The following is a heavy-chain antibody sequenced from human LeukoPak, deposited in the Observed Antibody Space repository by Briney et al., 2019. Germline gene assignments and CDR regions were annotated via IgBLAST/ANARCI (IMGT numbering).Heavy chain of an antibody. J-gene: IGHJ4*02. V-gene: IGHV3-48*02. D-gene: IGHD3-16*02. CDR3: ARDQYDYVWGSYRDFDY. Sequence: GGSLRLSCAASGFTFSSYSMNWVRQAPGKGLEWVSYISSSSSTIYYADSVKGRFTISRDNAKNSLYLQMNSLRDEDTAVYYFARDQYDYVWGSYRDFDYWGQGTLVTVSS. CDR2: ISSSSSTI. CDR1: GFTFSSYS.